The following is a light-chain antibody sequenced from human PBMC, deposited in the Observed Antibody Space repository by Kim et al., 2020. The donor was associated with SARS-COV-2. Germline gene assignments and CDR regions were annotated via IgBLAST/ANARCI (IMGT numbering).Light chain of an antibody. V-gene: IGLV7-46*01. J-gene: IGLJ2*01. CDR3: LLAYSGARV. Sequence: PGATFTLTCGSSTGAVTSGHYPYWFQQKPGQAPRTLIYDANNKHSWTPARFSGSLLGGKAALTLSGAQPEDEAEYYCLLAYSGARVFGGGTQLTVL. CDR2: DAN. CDR1: TGAVTSGHY.